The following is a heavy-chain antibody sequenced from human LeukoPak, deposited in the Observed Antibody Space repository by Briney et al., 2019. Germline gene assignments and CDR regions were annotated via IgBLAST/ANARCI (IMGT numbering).Heavy chain of an antibody. CDR1: GDSVSSNSAA. J-gene: IGHJ6*03. D-gene: IGHD5-12*01. CDR2: TYYRSKWYN. Sequence: PSQTLSLTCAISGDSVSSNSAAWNWIRQSPSRGLEWLGRTYYRSKWYNDYAVSVKSRITINPDTSKNQFSLQLNSVTPEDTAVYYCAREATGWLRKPYYYYYYMDVWGKGTTVTISS. CDR3: AREATGWLRKPYYYYYYMDV. V-gene: IGHV6-1*01.